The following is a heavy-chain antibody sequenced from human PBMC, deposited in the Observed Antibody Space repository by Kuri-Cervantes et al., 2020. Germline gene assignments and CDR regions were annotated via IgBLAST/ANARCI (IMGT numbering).Heavy chain of an antibody. V-gene: IGHV5-51*01. CDR2: IYPGDSDT. CDR3: ARHRGRDYYYMDV. CDR1: GYSFTSYW. Sequence: KVSCKGSGYSFTSYWIGWVRQMPGKGLDWMGIIYPGDSDTRYSPSFQGQVTISADKSIITAYLQWSSLKASDTAMYYCARHRGRDYYYMDVWGKGTTVTVSS. D-gene: IGHD3-10*01. J-gene: IGHJ6*03.